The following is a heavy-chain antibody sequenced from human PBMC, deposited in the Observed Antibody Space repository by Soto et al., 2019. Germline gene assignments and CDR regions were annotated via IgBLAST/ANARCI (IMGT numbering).Heavy chain of an antibody. CDR3: ARWGGKYVYEGYYYYYGMDV. D-gene: IGHD2-15*01. CDR2: IYPGDSDT. V-gene: IGHV5-51*01. CDR1: GYSFTSYW. J-gene: IGHJ6*02. Sequence: GESLKISCKGSGYSFTSYWIGWVRQMPGKGLEWMGIIYPGDSDTRYSPSFQGQVTISADKSISTAYLQWSSLKASDTAMYYCARWGGKYVYEGYYYYYGMDVWGQGTTVTVSS.